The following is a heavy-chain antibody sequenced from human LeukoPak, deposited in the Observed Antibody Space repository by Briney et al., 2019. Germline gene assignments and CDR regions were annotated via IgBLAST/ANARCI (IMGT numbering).Heavy chain of an antibody. J-gene: IGHJ6*03. CDR1: GGSISSSSYY. V-gene: IGHV4-39*07. D-gene: IGHD5-12*01. CDR2: IYHSGST. Sequence: PSETLSLTCTVSGGSISSSSYYWRWIRQPPGKGLEWIGSIYHSGSTYYNPSLKSRVTISVDTSKNQFSLKLSSVTAADTAVYYCARNLGATSYYYYYMDVWGKGTTVTVSS. CDR3: ARNLGATSYYYYYMDV.